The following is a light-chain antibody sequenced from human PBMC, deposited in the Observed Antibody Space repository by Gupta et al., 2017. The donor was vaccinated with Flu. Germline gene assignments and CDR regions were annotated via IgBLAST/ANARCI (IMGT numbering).Light chain of an antibody. CDR3: QQYNNWPPIT. Sequence: EVLMTQSPASLSVSPGERVTLSCRATQSVGSSLAWYQQKPGQAPRLLIYRASIRATDIPARFSGSGSGTEFTLTISTLQSEDFAVYYCQQYNNWPPITFGQGTRLEI. V-gene: IGKV3-15*01. CDR1: QSVGSS. J-gene: IGKJ5*01. CDR2: RAS.